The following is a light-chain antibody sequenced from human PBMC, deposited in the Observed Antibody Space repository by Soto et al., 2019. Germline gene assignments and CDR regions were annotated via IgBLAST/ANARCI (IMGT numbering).Light chain of an antibody. CDR2: GGS. CDR1: QTIRGNE. J-gene: IGKJ1*01. Sequence: EVVLTQSPGALSLSPGEGVTLSCRASQTIRGNELAWYRQKRGQAPRLLMYGGSTRADGIPDRFSGRGTGTNFTLTISRLEPEDSAVYYCQDYGPCHPWTFGQGTKLEIK. CDR3: QDYGPCHPWT. V-gene: IGKV3-20*01.